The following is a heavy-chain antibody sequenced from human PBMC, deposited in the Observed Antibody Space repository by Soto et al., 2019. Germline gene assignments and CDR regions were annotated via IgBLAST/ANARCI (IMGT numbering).Heavy chain of an antibody. J-gene: IGHJ4*02. CDR1: GFTFDVYA. CDR2: INYNSGSV. V-gene: IGHV3-9*01. Sequence: DVQLVESGGGWVQPGRSLRLSCAASGFTFDVYAMHWVRQAPGKGLEWVSGINYNSGSVGYADSVKGRFTISRDNAKNPLHLQMNRLRAEDTAVYYCAKDISLRGWVYLVVEYWGQGTLVTVSP. D-gene: IGHD6-13*01. CDR3: AKDISLRGWVYLVVEY.